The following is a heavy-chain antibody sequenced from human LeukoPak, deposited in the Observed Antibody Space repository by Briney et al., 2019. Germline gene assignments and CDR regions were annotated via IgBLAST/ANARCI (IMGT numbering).Heavy chain of an antibody. D-gene: IGHD3-10*01. CDR2: IYSSGST. J-gene: IGHJ4*02. CDR1: GGSISSYY. Sequence: SETLSLTCSDSGGSISSYYWSWIRQPAGEGLEWIGRIYSSGSTNYNPSLKTRVTMSLDTSKNQFSLNLTTVTAADTAVYYCARTSARGAQFDYWGQGTLVTVSS. CDR3: ARTSARGAQFDY. V-gene: IGHV4-4*07.